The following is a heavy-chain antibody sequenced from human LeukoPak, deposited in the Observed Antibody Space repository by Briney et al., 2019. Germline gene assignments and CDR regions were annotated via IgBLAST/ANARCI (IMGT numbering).Heavy chain of an antibody. J-gene: IGHJ4*02. Sequence: GGSLRLSCAASGFTFSSYAMHWVRQAPGKGLEWVAVISYDGSNKYYADSVKGRFTISRDNSKNTLYLQMNSLRAEDTAVYYCARDLEGSYSYYFDYWGQGTLVTVSS. CDR1: GFTFSSYA. CDR3: ARDLEGSYSYYFDY. CDR2: ISYDGSNK. V-gene: IGHV3-30-3*01. D-gene: IGHD1-26*01.